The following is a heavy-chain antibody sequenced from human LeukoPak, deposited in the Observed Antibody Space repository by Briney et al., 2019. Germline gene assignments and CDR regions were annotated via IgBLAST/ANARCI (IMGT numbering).Heavy chain of an antibody. CDR1: GFTFSSYG. J-gene: IGHJ4*02. V-gene: IGHV3-30*02. CDR3: ATSAEYCSSTSCPRLFDY. Sequence: GGSLRLSCAASGFTFSSYGMHWVRQALGKGLEWVAFIRYDGSNKYYADSVKGRFTISRDNSKNTLYLQMNSLRAEDTAVYYCATSAEYCSSTSCPRLFDYWGQGTLVTVSS. D-gene: IGHD2-2*01. CDR2: IRYDGSNK.